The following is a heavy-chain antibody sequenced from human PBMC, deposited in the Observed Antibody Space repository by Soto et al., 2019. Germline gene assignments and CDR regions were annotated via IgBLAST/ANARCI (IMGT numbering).Heavy chain of an antibody. V-gene: IGHV3-30-3*01. D-gene: IGHD3-3*01. J-gene: IGHJ6*02. CDR3: ARTRKGEYYDFWSGPSSYYYYGMDV. CDR1: GFTFSSYA. CDR2: ISYDGSNK. Sequence: GGSLRLSCAASGFTFSSYAMHWVRQAPGKGLEWVAVISYDGSNKYYADSVKGRSTISRDNSKNTLYLQMNSLRAEDTAVYYCARTRKGEYYDFWSGPSSYYYYGMDVWGQGTTVTVSS.